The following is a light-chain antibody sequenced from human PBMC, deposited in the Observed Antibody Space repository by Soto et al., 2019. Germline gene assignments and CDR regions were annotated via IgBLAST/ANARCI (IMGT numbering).Light chain of an antibody. CDR3: QQYDTYPRT. Sequence: DIQMAQFPSTLSASVGDRVTITCRASQSISNWLAWYQQKPGKAPKLLIFKASTLESGVPSRFSGSGSGTEFTLNISSLQPDDFATYHCQQYDTYPRTFGQGTKVDIK. V-gene: IGKV1-5*03. CDR2: KAS. CDR1: QSISNW. J-gene: IGKJ1*01.